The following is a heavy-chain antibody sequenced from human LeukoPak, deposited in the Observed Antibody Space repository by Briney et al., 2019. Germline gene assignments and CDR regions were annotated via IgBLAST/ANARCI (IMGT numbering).Heavy chain of an antibody. CDR1: GYFISTGYY. J-gene: IGHJ4*02. V-gene: IGHV4-38-2*02. D-gene: IGHD6-19*01. Sequence: PSETLSLTCTVSGYFISTGYYWGWIRQSPGKGLEWIAIIYHSGDNYYNPSLKSRVTISVDTSKNQFSLKLSSVTAADTAVYYCARGSGRYSSGWYGYWGQGTLVTVSS. CDR3: ARGSGRYSSGWYGY. CDR2: IYHSGDN.